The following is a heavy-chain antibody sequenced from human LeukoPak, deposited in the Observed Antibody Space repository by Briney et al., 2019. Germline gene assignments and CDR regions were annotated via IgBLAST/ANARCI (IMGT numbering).Heavy chain of an antibody. Sequence: ASVKVSCKASGGTFSSYAISWVRQAPGQGLEWMGGIIPIFGTANYAQKFQGRVTMTRDTSTSTVYMELSSLRSEDTAVYYCARGYPMDWNYFDYWGQGMLVTVSS. CDR1: GGTFSSYA. CDR3: ARGYPMDWNYFDY. D-gene: IGHD3/OR15-3a*01. V-gene: IGHV1-69*05. CDR2: IIPIFGTA. J-gene: IGHJ4*02.